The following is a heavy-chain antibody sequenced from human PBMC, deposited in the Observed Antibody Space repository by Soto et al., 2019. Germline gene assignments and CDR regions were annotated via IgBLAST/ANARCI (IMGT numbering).Heavy chain of an antibody. CDR1: GGSISNYY. Sequence: ETLSLTCTVSGGSISNYYWSWIRQPPGKGLEWIGYIYYSGSTNYNPSLKSRVTISVDTSKNQFSLKRSSVTAADTAVYYCARDFVFECNDAASNVLYF. J-gene: IGHJ1*01. D-gene: IGHD1-1*01. V-gene: IGHV4-59*12. CDR3: ARDFVFECNDAASNVLYF. CDR2: IYYSGST.